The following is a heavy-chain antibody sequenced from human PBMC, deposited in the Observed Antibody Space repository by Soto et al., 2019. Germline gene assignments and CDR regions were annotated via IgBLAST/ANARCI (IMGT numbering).Heavy chain of an antibody. CDR1: GVSFNNNG. V-gene: IGHV1-69*01. D-gene: IGHD3-10*01. CDR2: GSPPFMTS. J-gene: IGHJ6*02. CDR3: ARVLYYGSGSYSPYGMDV. Sequence: QVQLVQSGAEVKKPGSSVKVSCKTSGVSFNNNGIGRVRQAPGHGLEWMGGGSPPFMTSNYARKFQGRLSITADASTGTVNMDLSSLTSEDTAQYYCARVLYYGSGSYSPYGMDVWGQGTTVTVSS.